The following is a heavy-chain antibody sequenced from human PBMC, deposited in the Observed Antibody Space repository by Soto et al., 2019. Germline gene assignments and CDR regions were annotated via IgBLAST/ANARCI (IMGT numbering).Heavy chain of an antibody. CDR1: GFTFSSYA. CDR3: ARDGPYGDYSLDY. Sequence: QVQLVESGGGVVQPGRSLRFSCAASGFTFSSYAMHWVRQAPGKGLEWVAVISYDGSNKYYADSVKGRFTISRDNSKNTLYLQMNSLRAEDTAVYYCARDGPYGDYSLDYWGQGTLVTVSS. J-gene: IGHJ4*02. D-gene: IGHD4-17*01. CDR2: ISYDGSNK. V-gene: IGHV3-30-3*01.